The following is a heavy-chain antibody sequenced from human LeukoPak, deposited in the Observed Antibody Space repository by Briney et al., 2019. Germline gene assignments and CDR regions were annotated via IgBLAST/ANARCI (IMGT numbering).Heavy chain of an antibody. CDR1: GGTFSSYA. Sequence: SVKVSCKASGGTFSSYAISWVRQAPGQGLEWMGRIIPILGIANYAQKFQGRVTITADKSTSTAYMELSSLRSEDTAVYYCARTSQYQLLSPDYWGQGTLVTVSS. V-gene: IGHV1-69*04. CDR3: ARTSQYQLLSPDY. D-gene: IGHD2-2*01. J-gene: IGHJ4*02. CDR2: IIPILGIA.